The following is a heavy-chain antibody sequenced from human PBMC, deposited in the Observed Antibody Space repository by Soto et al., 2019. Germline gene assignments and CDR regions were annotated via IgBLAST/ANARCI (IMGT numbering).Heavy chain of an antibody. CDR1: GFTFSSYG. CDR2: IWYDGSNK. D-gene: IGHD4-4*01. Sequence: GGSLRLSCAASGFTFSSYGMHWVRQAPGKGLEWVAVIWYDGSNKYYADSVKGRFTISRDNSKNTLYLQMNSLRAEDTAVYYCERDRGNPHAFDIWGQGTIVTVSS. V-gene: IGHV3-33*01. CDR3: ERDRGNPHAFDI. J-gene: IGHJ3*02.